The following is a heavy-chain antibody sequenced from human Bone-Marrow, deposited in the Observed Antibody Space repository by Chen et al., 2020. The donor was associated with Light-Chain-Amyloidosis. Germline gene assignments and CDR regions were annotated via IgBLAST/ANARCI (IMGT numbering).Heavy chain of an antibody. V-gene: IGHV4-39*01. CDR2: MYNTGRT. Sequence: QLQLQESGPAVVKPAETLYPICSVSGDSISSSSYFWGWIRQPPGKGLEWIGRMYNTGRTYYNPSLKSRVAISVDTSKNQLSLKLSSVTAADTAVYYCASPGSEVLFFKHWGRGSLVTVSS. CDR1: GDSISSSSYF. D-gene: IGHD2-15*01. J-gene: IGHJ1*01. CDR3: ASPGSEVLFFKH.